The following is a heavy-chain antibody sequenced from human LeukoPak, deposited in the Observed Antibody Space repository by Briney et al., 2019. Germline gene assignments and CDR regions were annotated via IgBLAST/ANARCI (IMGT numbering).Heavy chain of an antibody. Sequence: GESLKTSCQGSGYRFTNYWIAWVRQMPGKGLAWMGIIYPGDSDTRYSPSFQGQVTISADKSISTAYLQWSSLKASDTAMYYCARHLGGAVAGSTDYWGQGTLVTVSS. CDR1: GYRFTNYW. D-gene: IGHD6-19*01. CDR3: ARHLGGAVAGSTDY. V-gene: IGHV5-51*01. J-gene: IGHJ4*02. CDR2: IYPGDSDT.